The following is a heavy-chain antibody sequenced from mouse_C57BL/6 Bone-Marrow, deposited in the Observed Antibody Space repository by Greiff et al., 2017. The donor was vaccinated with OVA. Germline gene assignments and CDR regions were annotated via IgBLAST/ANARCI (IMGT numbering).Heavy chain of an antibody. V-gene: IGHV8-8*01. CDR1: GFSLSTFGMG. J-gene: IGHJ4*01. D-gene: IGHD1-1*01. Sequence: QVTLKVCGPGILQPSQTLSLTCSFSGFSLSTFGMGVGWIRQPSGKGLEWLAHIWWDDDKYYTPALKSRLTISKDTSKNQVFLKIANVDTADTATYYCARSYYGSSPPYAMDYWGQGTSVTVSS. CDR3: ARSYYGSSPPYAMDY. CDR2: IWWDDDK.